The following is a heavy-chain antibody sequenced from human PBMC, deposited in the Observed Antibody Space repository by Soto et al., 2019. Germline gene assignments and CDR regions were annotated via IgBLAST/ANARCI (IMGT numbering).Heavy chain of an antibody. Sequence: SETLSLTCAVYGGSFSGYYWSWIRQPPGKGLEWIGEINHSGSTNYNPSLKSRVTISVDTSKNQFSLKLSSVTAADTAVYYCARRVGIEGDYYYYGMDVWGQGTTVTVSS. D-gene: IGHD2-21*01. J-gene: IGHJ6*02. CDR3: ARRVGIEGDYYYYGMDV. CDR2: INHSGST. CDR1: GGSFSGYY. V-gene: IGHV4-34*01.